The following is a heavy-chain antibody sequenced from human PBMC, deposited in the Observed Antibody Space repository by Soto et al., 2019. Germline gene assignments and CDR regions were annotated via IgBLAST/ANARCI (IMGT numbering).Heavy chain of an antibody. J-gene: IGHJ3*01. D-gene: IGHD3-22*01. Sequence: GGSLRLSCAASGFTFSSYNMNWVRQAPGKGLEWVSYISSSSSTIYYADSVKGRFTLSRDNAKNSLYLQMNSLRDEDTAVYYCARASDYYYDSDGPLGAVWGQGTMVTVSS. CDR2: ISSSSSTI. V-gene: IGHV3-48*02. CDR3: ARASDYYYDSDGPLGAV. CDR1: GFTFSSYN.